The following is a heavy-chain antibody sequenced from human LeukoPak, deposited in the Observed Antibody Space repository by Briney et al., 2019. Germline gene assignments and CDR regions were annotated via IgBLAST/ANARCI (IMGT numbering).Heavy chain of an antibody. CDR2: IYSSGST. Sequence: SETLSLTCTVSGGSINNYYWSWIRQPPGKGLEWIGYIYSSGSTNYNPSLKSRVIISVDTSKNQFSLKLSSVTAADTAMYYCARQDYDILTGRTAYNWFDPWGQGTLVTVSS. J-gene: IGHJ5*02. CDR3: ARQDYDILTGRTAYNWFDP. CDR1: GGSINNYY. V-gene: IGHV4-59*08. D-gene: IGHD3-9*01.